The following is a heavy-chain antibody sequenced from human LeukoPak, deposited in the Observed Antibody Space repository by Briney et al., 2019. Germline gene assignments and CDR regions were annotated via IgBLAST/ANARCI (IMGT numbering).Heavy chain of an antibody. Sequence: GGSLRLSCAASGFTVSSNYMNWVRQAPGKGLEWVSAISGSGGSTYYADSVKGRFTISRDNSKNTLYLQMNSLRAEDTAVYYCAKDGVEMATIVDYWGQGTLVTVSS. CDR3: AKDGVEMATIVDY. CDR1: GFTVSSNY. J-gene: IGHJ4*02. CDR2: ISGSGGST. D-gene: IGHD5-24*01. V-gene: IGHV3-23*01.